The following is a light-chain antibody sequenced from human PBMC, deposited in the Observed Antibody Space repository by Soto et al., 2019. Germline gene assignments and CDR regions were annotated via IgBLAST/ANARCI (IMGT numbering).Light chain of an antibody. J-gene: IGKJ1*01. V-gene: IGKV1-5*03. CDR3: QPYNSYSRT. CDR2: KAS. CDR1: ESISNF. Sequence: DIQMTQSPSTLSASVGDRVTITCRASESISNFLAWYQQKPGKAANLLIHKASRLGSGVPSRFIGSVSGTEFTLTISSLQPDDFATYYCQPYNSYSRTFGQGTKVDIK.